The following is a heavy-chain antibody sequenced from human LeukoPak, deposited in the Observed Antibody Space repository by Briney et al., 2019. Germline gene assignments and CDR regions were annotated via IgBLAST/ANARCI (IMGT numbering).Heavy chain of an antibody. J-gene: IGHJ3*02. CDR1: GFPFSSYW. D-gene: IGHD3-10*01. V-gene: IGHV3-74*01. Sequence: GGSLRLSCAASGFPFSSYWMHWVRQAPGKGLLWVSRIYNDGSRTTYADSVKGRFTISGDNAKNTLFLQMNSLTAEDTAVYYCARSGAGGAFDMWGRGTMVTVSS. CDR3: ARSGAGGAFDM. CDR2: IYNDGSRT.